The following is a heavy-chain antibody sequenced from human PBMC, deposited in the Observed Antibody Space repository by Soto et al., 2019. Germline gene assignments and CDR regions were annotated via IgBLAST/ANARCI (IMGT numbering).Heavy chain of an antibody. D-gene: IGHD1-1*01. J-gene: IGHJ4*02. CDR2: INESGST. CDR1: GQSFSGHS. V-gene: IGHV4-34*01. CDR3: ARGSGIVALPGELEDVNYDY. Sequence: QVQLQQWGAGLVKPSETLSLSCAVYGQSFSGHSWAWIRQPPGKGLEWIGEINESGSTYYNPSLKSRVTISTDTSENQFSLKLSSVSAAETAAYFCARGSGIVALPGELEDVNYDYWGQGTLVNVSS.